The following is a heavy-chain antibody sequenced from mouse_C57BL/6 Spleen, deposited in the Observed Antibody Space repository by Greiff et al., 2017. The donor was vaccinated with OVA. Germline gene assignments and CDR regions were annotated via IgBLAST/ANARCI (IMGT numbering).Heavy chain of an antibody. D-gene: IGHD1-1*01. CDR2: INPNNGGT. Sequence: VQLQQSGPELVKPGASVKISCKASGYTFTDYYMNWVKQSHGKSLEWIGDINPNNGGTSYNQKFKGKATLTVDKSSSTAYMELRSLTSEDSAVYYCARTTVVAMGDYWGQGTTLTVSS. CDR1: GYTFTDYY. J-gene: IGHJ2*01. V-gene: IGHV1-26*01. CDR3: ARTTVVAMGDY.